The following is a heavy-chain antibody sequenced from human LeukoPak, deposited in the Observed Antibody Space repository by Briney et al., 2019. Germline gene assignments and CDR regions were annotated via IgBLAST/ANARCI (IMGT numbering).Heavy chain of an antibody. CDR3: ARGDSTRWRGDHWFDP. D-gene: IGHD6-13*01. V-gene: IGHV4-38-2*02. CDR2: IHHGGSI. Sequence: SETLSLTCSVSGYSISSGYYWGWILQPPGKGLEWIGTIHHGGSIYYNPSLKSRVTISVDTSKNQFSLKVTSVTAADTAVYYCARGDSTRWRGDHWFDPWGQGTLVTVSS. CDR1: GYSISSGYY. J-gene: IGHJ5*02.